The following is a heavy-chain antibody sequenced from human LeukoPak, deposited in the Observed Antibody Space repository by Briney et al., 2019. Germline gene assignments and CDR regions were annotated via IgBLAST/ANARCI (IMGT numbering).Heavy chain of an antibody. Sequence: SETLSLTCAVYGGSFSGYYWSWIRQPPGQGLEWIGEINHSGSTNYNPSLKSRVTISVDTSKNQFSLKLSSVTAADTAVYYCARTAPWAYWGQGTLVTVSS. CDR3: ARTAPWAY. CDR1: GGSFSGYY. CDR2: INHSGST. J-gene: IGHJ4*02. V-gene: IGHV4-34*01. D-gene: IGHD2-2*01.